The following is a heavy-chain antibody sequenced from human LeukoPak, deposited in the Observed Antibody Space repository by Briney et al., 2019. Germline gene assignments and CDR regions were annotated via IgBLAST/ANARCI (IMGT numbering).Heavy chain of an antibody. Sequence: GGSLRLSCAASGFTFSAYNMNWVRQAPGKGLEWLSYISSSGSTIYYADSVKGRFTISRDNSKNTLYLQMNGLRAEDTAVYYCAKDGGDSSGWYIRQYYFDYWGQGTLVTVSS. CDR1: GFTFSAYN. D-gene: IGHD6-19*01. J-gene: IGHJ4*02. V-gene: IGHV3-48*01. CDR3: AKDGGDSSGWYIRQYYFDY. CDR2: ISSSGSTI.